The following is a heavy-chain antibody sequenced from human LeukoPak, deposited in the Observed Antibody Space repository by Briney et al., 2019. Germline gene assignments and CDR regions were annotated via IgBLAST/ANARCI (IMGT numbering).Heavy chain of an antibody. V-gene: IGHV1-2*02. CDR1: GYTFSGYY. Sequence: ASVKVSCKASGYTFSGYYMHWVRQAPGQGLEWMGWINPNTGGTNYAQKFLGRVTMTRDTSISTAYMELSRLRSDDTAVYYCAREVRRGYSYGSPFDYWGQGTLVTVSS. J-gene: IGHJ4*02. CDR3: AREVRRGYSYGSPFDY. CDR2: INPNTGGT. D-gene: IGHD5-18*01.